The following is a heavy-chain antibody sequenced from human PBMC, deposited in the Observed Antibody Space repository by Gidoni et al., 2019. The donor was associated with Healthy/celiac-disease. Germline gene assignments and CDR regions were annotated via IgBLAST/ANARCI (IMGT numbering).Heavy chain of an antibody. CDR2: IYYSGST. Sequence: QLQLQESGPGLVKPSETLSLTCTVSGGSISSSSYYWGWIRQPPGKGLEWIGSIYYSGSTYYNPSLKSRVTISVDTSKNQFSLKLSSVTAADTAVYYCARPSIAGDRGWFDPWGQGTLVTVSS. CDR1: GGSISSSSYY. V-gene: IGHV4-39*01. CDR3: ARPSIAGDRGWFDP. J-gene: IGHJ5*02. D-gene: IGHD6-6*01.